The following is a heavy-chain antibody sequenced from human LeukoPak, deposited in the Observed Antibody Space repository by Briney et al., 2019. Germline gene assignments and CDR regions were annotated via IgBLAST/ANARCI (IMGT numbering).Heavy chain of an antibody. CDR3: ARVGFDYGDYGTYFDY. CDR1: GFTFSTYS. V-gene: IGHV3-30-3*01. J-gene: IGHJ4*02. D-gene: IGHD4-17*01. Sequence: GGSLRLSCAASGFTFSTYSMHWVRQAPGNGLEWVAVISYDGSNEYYADSVRGRFTMSRDNSKKTLYLQMNSLRTEDTAVYYCARVGFDYGDYGTYFDYWGQGTLVTVSS. CDR2: ISYDGSNE.